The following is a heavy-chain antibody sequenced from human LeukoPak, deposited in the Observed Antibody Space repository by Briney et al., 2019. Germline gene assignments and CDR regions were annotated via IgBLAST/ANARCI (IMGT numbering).Heavy chain of an antibody. CDR2: IWYDGSNK. J-gene: IGHJ4*02. CDR1: GFTFSSYG. Sequence: PGGSLRLSCAASGFTFSSYGMHWVRQAPGKGLEWVAVIWYDGSNKYYADSVKGRFTISRDNSKNTLYLQMNSLRAEDTAVYYCARGYSGYDGSDYWGQGTLVTVSS. V-gene: IGHV3-33*01. CDR3: ARGYSGYDGSDY. D-gene: IGHD5-12*01.